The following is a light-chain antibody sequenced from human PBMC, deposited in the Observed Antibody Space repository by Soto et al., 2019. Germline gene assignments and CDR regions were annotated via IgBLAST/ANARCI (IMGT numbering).Light chain of an antibody. Sequence: EIVLTQSPGTLSLSPGERATLSCRASQSVSSNYLAWYQQKPGQAPKVLIYRASIRATGIPDRFTGSGSGTDFTLTISRLEPEDSEVYYCQQRSNWPQTFGQGTKVDIK. CDR1: QSVSSNY. CDR3: QQRSNWPQT. J-gene: IGKJ1*01. V-gene: IGKV3D-20*02. CDR2: RAS.